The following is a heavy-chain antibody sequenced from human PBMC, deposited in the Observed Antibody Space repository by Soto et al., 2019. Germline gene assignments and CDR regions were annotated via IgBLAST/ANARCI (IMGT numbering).Heavy chain of an antibody. CDR3: AKNPENYYYGMDV. V-gene: IGHV1-69*12. CDR2: IIPIFGTA. J-gene: IGHJ6*02. CDR1: GGTFSSYA. Sequence: QVQLVQSGAEVKKPGSSVKVSCKASGGTFSSYAISWVRQAPGQGLEWMGGIIPIFGTADYAQKFQGRVTITADESTSTAYVELSSLRSEDPAVYYCAKNPENYYYGMDVWGQGTTVTVSS.